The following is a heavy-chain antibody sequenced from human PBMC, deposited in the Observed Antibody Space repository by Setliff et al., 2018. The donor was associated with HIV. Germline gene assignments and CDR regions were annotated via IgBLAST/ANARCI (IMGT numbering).Heavy chain of an antibody. V-gene: IGHV4-34*01. CDR1: GGSFSGYY. Sequence: KSSETLSLTCAVYGGSFSGYYWSWIRQPPGKGLEWIGEINHSGSTNYNPSLKSRVTISVDTSKNQFSLKLSSVTAADTAVYYCARVEYLWSPSSGWYHGPFDYWGQGTLVTVSS. CDR2: INHSGST. J-gene: IGHJ4*02. CDR3: ARVEYLWSPSSGWYHGPFDY. D-gene: IGHD6-19*01.